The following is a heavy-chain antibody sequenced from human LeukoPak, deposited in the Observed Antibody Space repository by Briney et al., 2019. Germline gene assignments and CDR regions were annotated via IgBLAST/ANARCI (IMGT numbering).Heavy chain of an antibody. J-gene: IGHJ4*02. V-gene: IGHV1-2*02. Sequence: ASVKVSCKASGYTFTGHYIHWVRQAPGQGLEWMGWIYPNTGGTYYAQKFQGRVTMTRDTSISTDYMELSRLRSDDTAVYYCTRKGADYGDYDYWGQGTLVTVSS. CDR1: GYTFTGHY. D-gene: IGHD4-17*01. CDR2: IYPNTGGT. CDR3: TRKGADYGDYDY.